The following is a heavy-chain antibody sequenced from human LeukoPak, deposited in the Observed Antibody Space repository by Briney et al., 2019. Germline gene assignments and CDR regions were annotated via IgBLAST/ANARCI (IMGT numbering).Heavy chain of an antibody. CDR3: AKDPPLHYDSSGYLDY. Sequence: GGSLRLSCAASGFTFSSYGMHWVRQAPGNGLEWVAVISYDGSNKYYADSVKGRFTISRDNSKNTLYLQMNSLRAEDTAVYYCAKDPPLHYDSSGYLDYWGQGTLVTVSS. V-gene: IGHV3-30*18. D-gene: IGHD3-22*01. CDR1: GFTFSSYG. CDR2: ISYDGSNK. J-gene: IGHJ4*02.